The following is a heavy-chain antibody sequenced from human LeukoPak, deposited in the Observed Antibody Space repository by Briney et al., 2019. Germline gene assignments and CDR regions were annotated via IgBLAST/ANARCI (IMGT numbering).Heavy chain of an antibody. V-gene: IGHV4-30-4*01. Sequence: PSETLSLTCTVSGGSISSGDYYWRWIRQPPGKGLEWIGYIYYSGSTYYNPSLKSRVTISVDTSKNQFSLKLSSVTAADTAVYYCARGGTYYDILTGSTSLDYWGQGTLVTVSS. CDR2: IYYSGST. D-gene: IGHD3-9*01. CDR3: ARGGTYYDILTGSTSLDY. CDR1: GGSISSGDYY. J-gene: IGHJ4*02.